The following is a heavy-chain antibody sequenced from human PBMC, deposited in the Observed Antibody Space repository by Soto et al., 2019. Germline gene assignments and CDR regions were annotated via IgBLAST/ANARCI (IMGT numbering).Heavy chain of an antibody. Sequence: GGSLRLSCAASGFTFSNAWMSWVRQAPGRGLEWVGRIKSKTDGGTTDYAAPVKGRFTISRDDSKNTLYLQMNSLKTEDTAVYYCTTDLPDSSGYYRNWFDPWGQGTLVTVSS. CDR3: TTDLPDSSGYYRNWFDP. CDR2: IKSKTDGGTT. J-gene: IGHJ5*02. CDR1: GFTFSNAW. V-gene: IGHV3-15*01. D-gene: IGHD3-22*01.